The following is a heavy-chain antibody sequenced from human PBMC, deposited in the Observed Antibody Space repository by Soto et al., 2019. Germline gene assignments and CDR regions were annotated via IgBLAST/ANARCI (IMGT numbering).Heavy chain of an antibody. D-gene: IGHD3-22*01. V-gene: IGHV4-39*01. CDR3: ARHDSSGYFPIMDYFDY. Sequence: QLQLQESGPGLVKPSETLSLTCTVSGGSISSSSYYWGWIRQPPGNGLEWIGSIYYSWSTYYNPSLKSLVTISVDTAKNHFSLKLNSETAADTAVYYCARHDSSGYFPIMDYFDYWGQGTLVTVSS. CDR2: IYYSWST. J-gene: IGHJ4*02. CDR1: GGSISSSSYY.